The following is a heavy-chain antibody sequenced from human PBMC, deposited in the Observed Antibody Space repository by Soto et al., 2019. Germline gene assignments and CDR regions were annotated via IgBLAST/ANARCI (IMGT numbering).Heavy chain of an antibody. CDR2: ISYDGSNK. J-gene: IGHJ4*02. CDR3: AKDTYYYDSSGPSLGY. V-gene: IGHV3-30*18. D-gene: IGHD3-22*01. CDR1: GFTFSSYG. Sequence: SLRLSCAASGFTFSSYGMHWVRQAPGKGLEWVAVISYDGSNKYYADSVKGRFTISRDNSKNTLYLQMNSLRAEDTAVYYCAKDTYYYDSSGPSLGYWGQGTLVTVSS.